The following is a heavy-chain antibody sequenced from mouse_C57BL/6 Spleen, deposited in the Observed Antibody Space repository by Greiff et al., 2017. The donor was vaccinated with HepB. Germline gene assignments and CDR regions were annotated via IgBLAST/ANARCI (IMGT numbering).Heavy chain of an antibody. V-gene: IGHV1-15*01. CDR1: GYTFTDYE. CDR3: TRSGYSNYLAWFAY. Sequence: VNVVESGAELVRPGASVTLSCNASGYTFTDYEMHWVKQTPVHGLEWIGAIDPETGGTAYNQKFKGKAILTADKSSSTAYMELRSLTSEDSAVYYCTRSGYSNYLAWFAYWGQGTLVTVSA. CDR2: IDPETGGT. J-gene: IGHJ3*01. D-gene: IGHD2-5*01.